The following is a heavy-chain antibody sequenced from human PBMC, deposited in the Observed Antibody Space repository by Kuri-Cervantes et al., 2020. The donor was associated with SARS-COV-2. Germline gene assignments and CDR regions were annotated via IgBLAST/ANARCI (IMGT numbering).Heavy chain of an antibody. CDR3: ARDPGIAAAGTEAGFDY. CDR2: IYYSGST. J-gene: IGHJ4*02. V-gene: IGHV4-59*04. CDR1: GGSISSYY. Sequence: GSLRLSCTVSGGSISSYYWSWIRQPPGKGLEWIGYIYYSGSTYYNPSLRSRVTMSVDTSKNQISLRLSSVTAADTAVYYCARDPGIAAAGTEAGFDYWGQGNLVNGSS. D-gene: IGHD6-13*01.